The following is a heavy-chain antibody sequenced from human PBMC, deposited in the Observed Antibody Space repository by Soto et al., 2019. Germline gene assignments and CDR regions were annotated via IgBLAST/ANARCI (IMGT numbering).Heavy chain of an antibody. V-gene: IGHV3-33*01. Sequence: QVQLVESGGGVVQPGRSLRLSCAASGFTFSSYGRHWVRQAPGKGLEWVAVIWYDGSNKYYADSVKGRFAISRDNYKNTLYLQMNSLRAEDTAVYYCARDEQWLVDYWGQGTLVTVSS. CDR1: GFTFSSYG. CDR3: ARDEQWLVDY. J-gene: IGHJ4*02. D-gene: IGHD6-19*01. CDR2: IWYDGSNK.